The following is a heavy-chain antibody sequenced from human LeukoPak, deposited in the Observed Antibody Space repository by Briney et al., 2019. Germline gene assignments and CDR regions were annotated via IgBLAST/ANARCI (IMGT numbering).Heavy chain of an antibody. CDR1: GYTFTGYY. J-gene: IGHJ3*02. CDR2: MNLNSGNT. CDR3: ARESILDIDGFDI. D-gene: IGHD3-3*02. Sequence: GASVKVSCKASGYTFTGYYMHWVRQATGQGLEWMGWMNLNSGNTESAQKFQGRVTMTRNTSISTAYMELSNLGSEDTAVYYCARESILDIDGFDIWGQGTMVTVSS. V-gene: IGHV1-8*02.